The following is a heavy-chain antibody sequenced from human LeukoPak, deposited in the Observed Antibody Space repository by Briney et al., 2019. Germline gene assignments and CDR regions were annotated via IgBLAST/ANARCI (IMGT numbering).Heavy chain of an antibody. CDR1: GFTLSSYS. Sequence: PGGSLRLSCAASGFTLSSYSMNWVRQAPGKGLEWVSSISSSSAYIHYADSVKGRFTISRDNAKNSLYLQMNSLRAEDTAVYYCARDEVGATTDPFDIWGLRTMVTVSS. D-gene: IGHD1-26*01. J-gene: IGHJ3*02. V-gene: IGHV3-21*01. CDR2: ISSSSAYI. CDR3: ARDEVGATTDPFDI.